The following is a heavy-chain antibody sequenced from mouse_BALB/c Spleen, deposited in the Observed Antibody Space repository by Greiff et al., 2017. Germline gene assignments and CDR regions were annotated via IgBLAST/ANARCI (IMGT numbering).Heavy chain of an antibody. V-gene: IGHV1S137*01. CDR2: ISTYYGDA. CDR1: GYTFTDYA. Sequence: QVQLQQSGAELVRPGVSVKISCKGSGYTFTDYAMHWVKQSHAKSLEWIGVISTYYGDASYNQKFKGKATMTVDKSSSTAYMELARLTSEDSAIYYCARSRTVVDYFDDWGQGTTLTVSS. D-gene: IGHD1-1*01. J-gene: IGHJ2*01. CDR3: ARSRTVVDYFDD.